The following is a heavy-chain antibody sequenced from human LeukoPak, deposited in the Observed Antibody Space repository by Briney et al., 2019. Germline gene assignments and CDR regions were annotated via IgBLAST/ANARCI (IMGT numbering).Heavy chain of an antibody. D-gene: IGHD3-9*01. CDR2: IYYSGAT. J-gene: IGHJ4*02. Sequence: SETLSLTCTVSGGSISSSSYYWGWIRQPPGKGLEWIGSIYYSGATYHNPSLKSRITISVDTSTNQFSLKLSSVTAADTAVYYCARLLKYFDSDSWGRGTLVTVSS. CDR3: ARLLKYFDSDS. CDR1: GGSISSSSYY. V-gene: IGHV4-39*01.